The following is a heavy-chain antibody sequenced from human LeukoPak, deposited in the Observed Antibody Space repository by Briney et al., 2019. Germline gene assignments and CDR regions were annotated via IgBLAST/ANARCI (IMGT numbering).Heavy chain of an antibody. CDR3: ARVSSSWYQDWYFDL. Sequence: SETLSLTGTVSGYSISSGYYGGWIRQPPGKGLEWIGRTYTSGTTNYNSSLKSRVTMSVDMSKNQLSLKLSSMIAADTAVYYCARVSSSWYQDWYFDLWGRGTLVTVPS. CDR1: GYSISSGYY. CDR2: TYTSGTT. J-gene: IGHJ2*01. V-gene: IGHV4-38-2*02. D-gene: IGHD6-13*01.